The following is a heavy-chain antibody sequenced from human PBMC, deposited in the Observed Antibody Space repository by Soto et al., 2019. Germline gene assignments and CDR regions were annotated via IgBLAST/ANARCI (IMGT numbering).Heavy chain of an antibody. V-gene: IGHV4-39*01. CDR1: GGSISSSSYY. D-gene: IGHD6-13*01. CDR2: IYYSGST. J-gene: IGHJ5*02. Sequence: TSETLSLTCTVSGGSISSSSYYWGWIRQPPGKGLEWIGSIYYSGSTYYNPSLKSRVTISVDTSKNQFSLKLSSVTAADTAVYYCHAYSREVGWFDPWGQGTLVTVSS. CDR3: HAYSREVGWFDP.